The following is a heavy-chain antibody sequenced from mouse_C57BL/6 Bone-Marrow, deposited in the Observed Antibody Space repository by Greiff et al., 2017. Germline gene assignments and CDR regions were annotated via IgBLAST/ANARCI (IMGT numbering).Heavy chain of an antibody. Sequence: EVKLMESGGDLVKPGGSLKLSCAASGFTFSSYGMSWVRQTPDKRLEWVATISSGGSYTYSPDSVTGRFTISRDNAKNTLYLQMSSLKAEDTAMYYCARLYYDGSYGYWGQGTTLTVSS. D-gene: IGHD1-1*01. V-gene: IGHV5-6*01. CDR1: GFTFSSYG. CDR2: ISSGGSYT. CDR3: ARLYYDGSYGY. J-gene: IGHJ2*01.